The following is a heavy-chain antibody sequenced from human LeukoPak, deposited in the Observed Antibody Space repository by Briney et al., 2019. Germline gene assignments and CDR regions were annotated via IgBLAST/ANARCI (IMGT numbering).Heavy chain of an antibody. V-gene: IGHV3-66*01. Sequence: GGSLRLSCAASGFTVSSNYMSWVRQAPGKELEWVSIIYSGGNTFYADSVKGRFTISRDNSKNTVYLQMNSLRAEDTAVYYCARALAAASHTSFDHWGQGTLVTVSS. CDR1: GFTVSSNY. CDR2: IYSGGNT. J-gene: IGHJ4*02. CDR3: ARALAAASHTSFDH. D-gene: IGHD6-13*01.